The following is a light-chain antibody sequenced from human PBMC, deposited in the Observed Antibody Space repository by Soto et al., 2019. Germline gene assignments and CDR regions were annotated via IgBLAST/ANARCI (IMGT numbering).Light chain of an antibody. CDR2: GAS. V-gene: IGKV3-20*01. Sequence: EIELTQSPGTLSLSPGERATLFCRASQSVISSRLAWYQQKPGQAPRLLIHGASTRAADIPDRFSGSGSGTDFTLTISRLEPEDFAVYYCQQDGSSLFTFGPGTKVDIK. CDR1: QSVISSR. CDR3: QQDGSSLFT. J-gene: IGKJ3*01.